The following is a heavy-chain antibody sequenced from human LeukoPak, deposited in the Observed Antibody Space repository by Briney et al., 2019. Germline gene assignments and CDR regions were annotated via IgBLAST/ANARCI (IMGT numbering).Heavy chain of an antibody. V-gene: IGHV3-9*01. CDR1: GFTFSSYA. Sequence: GGSLRLSCAASGFTFSSYAMSWVRQAPGKGLEWVSGISWNSGSIGYADSVKGRFTISRDNAKNSLYLQMNSLRAEDTALYYCAYSSSSAYAFDYWGQGTLVTVSS. CDR2: ISWNSGSI. J-gene: IGHJ4*02. D-gene: IGHD6-6*01. CDR3: AYSSSSAYAFDY.